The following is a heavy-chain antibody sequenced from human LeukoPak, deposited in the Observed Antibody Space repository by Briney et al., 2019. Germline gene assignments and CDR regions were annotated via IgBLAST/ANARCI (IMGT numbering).Heavy chain of an antibody. CDR2: ISYDGSNK. J-gene: IGHJ4*02. Sequence: PGGSLRLSCAASGFTFSDYGMHWVRQAPGKGLEWVAVISYDGSNKYYADSVKGRFTISRDNSKNTLYLQMNSLRAEDTAVYYCAKDRYSYGKVTLVDYWGQGTLVTVSS. CDR1: GFTFSDYG. CDR3: AKDRYSYGKVTLVDY. D-gene: IGHD5-18*01. V-gene: IGHV3-33*05.